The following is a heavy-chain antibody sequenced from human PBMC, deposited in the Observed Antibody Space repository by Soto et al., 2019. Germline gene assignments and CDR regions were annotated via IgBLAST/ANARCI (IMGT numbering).Heavy chain of an antibody. Sequence: QLQLQESGPGLVKPSETLSLTCTVSGGSISSSSNHWGWIRQPPGKGLEWIGNIYYSENTYYNPSRKSRVTIAVYTSKHQFSLRLPSVTDADAAVYYCATHQPYGTLDHWGPGTLVTDSS. CDR2: IYYSENT. CDR1: GGSISSSSNH. V-gene: IGHV4-39*01. D-gene: IGHD4-17*01. CDR3: ATHQPYGTLDH. J-gene: IGHJ4*02.